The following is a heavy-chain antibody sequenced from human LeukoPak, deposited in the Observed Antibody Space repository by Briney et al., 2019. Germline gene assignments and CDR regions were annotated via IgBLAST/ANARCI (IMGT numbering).Heavy chain of an antibody. CDR3: ARMPDHYDSSGYHGFFDY. J-gene: IGHJ4*02. Sequence: SETLSLTCAVYGGSFSGYYWSWIRQPPGKGLEWIGEINHSGSTNYNPSLKSRVTISVDTSENQFSLKLSSVTAADTAVYYCARMPDHYDSSGYHGFFDYWGQGTLVTVSS. D-gene: IGHD3-22*01. CDR1: GGSFSGYY. CDR2: INHSGST. V-gene: IGHV4-34*01.